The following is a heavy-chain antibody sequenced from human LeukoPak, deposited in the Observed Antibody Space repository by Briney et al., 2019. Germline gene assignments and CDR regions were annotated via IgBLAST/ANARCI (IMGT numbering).Heavy chain of an antibody. CDR3: ARRAPGATGIDY. CDR2: IYYSGST. CDR1: GGSISSYY. Sequence: SETLSLTCTVSGGSISSYYWSWIRQPPGKGLEWIGYIYYSGSTNYNPSLKSRVTISVDTSKNQFSLKLSSVTAADTAVYYCARRAPGATGIDYWGQGTLVTVSS. D-gene: IGHD1-26*01. J-gene: IGHJ4*02. V-gene: IGHV4-59*01.